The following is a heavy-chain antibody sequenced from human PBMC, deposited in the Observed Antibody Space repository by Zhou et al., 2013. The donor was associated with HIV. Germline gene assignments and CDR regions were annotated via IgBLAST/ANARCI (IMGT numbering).Heavy chain of an antibody. J-gene: IGHJ4*02. V-gene: IGHV1-69*13. CDR2: IIPFFGTA. CDR1: GYTFTDYY. Sequence: VQLVQSGAEVKKPGATVKISCKVSGYTFTDYYMHWVHQAPGKGLEWMGGIIPFFGTANYAQKFQGRVAITAAESTSTAYMELSSLRSEDTAVYYCARCYYDNGACDYWGQGTLVTVSS. CDR3: ARCYYDNGACDY. D-gene: IGHD3-22*01.